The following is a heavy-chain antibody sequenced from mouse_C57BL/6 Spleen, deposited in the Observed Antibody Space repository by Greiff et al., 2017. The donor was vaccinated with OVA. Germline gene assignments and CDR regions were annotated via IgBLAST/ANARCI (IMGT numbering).Heavy chain of an antibody. CDR1: GYAFTNYL. V-gene: IGHV1-54*01. CDR3: ARSGTTAYFAY. J-gene: IGHJ3*01. Sequence: LVESGAELVRPGTSVKVSCKASGYAFTNYLIEWVKQRPGQGLEWIGVINPGSGGTNYNEKFKGKATLTADKSSSTAYMQLSSLTSEDSAVYFCARSGTTAYFAYWGQGTLVTVSA. D-gene: IGHD1-2*01. CDR2: INPGSGGT.